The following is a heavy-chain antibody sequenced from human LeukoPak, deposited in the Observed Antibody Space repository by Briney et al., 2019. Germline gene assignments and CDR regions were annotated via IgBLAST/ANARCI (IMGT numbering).Heavy chain of an antibody. CDR2: SYYSGST. J-gene: IGHJ3*02. CDR3: ARGIAGAFDI. CDR1: GGSITSGYYY. Sequence: SETLSLTCTVPGGSITSGYYYWSWIRQHPGKGLEWIGYSYYSGSTYYNPSLKSRVTISVDTSKNHFSLKLSSVSAADTAVYYCARGIAGAFDIWGQGTMVTVSS. D-gene: IGHD2-21*01. V-gene: IGHV4-31*03.